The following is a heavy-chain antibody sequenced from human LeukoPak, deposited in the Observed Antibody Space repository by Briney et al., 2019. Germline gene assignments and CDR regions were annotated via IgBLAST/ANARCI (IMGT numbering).Heavy chain of an antibody. Sequence: GGSLRLSCAASGFTVSSNYMSWVRQAPGKGLEWVSVIYSGGSTYYADSVKGRFTISRDNSKNTLYLQMNSLRAEDTAVYYCARSGITMVRGVIGYYYYGMDVWGQGTTVTVSS. CDR2: IYSGGST. CDR3: ARSGITMVRGVIGYYYYGMDV. V-gene: IGHV3-66*01. CDR1: GFTVSSNY. D-gene: IGHD3-10*01. J-gene: IGHJ6*02.